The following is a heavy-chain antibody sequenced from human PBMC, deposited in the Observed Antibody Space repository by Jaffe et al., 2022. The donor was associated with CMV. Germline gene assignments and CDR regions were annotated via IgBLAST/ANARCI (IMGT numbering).Heavy chain of an antibody. V-gene: IGHV3-72*01. CDR3: VGLIDDI. Sequence: EVQLVESGGGLVQPGGSLRLSCDASGFTFSDHNMDWVRQAPGKGLEWVGRTRDKTNSYTTEYAASVKGRFTISRDDSKNSLYLQMNSLKTEDTALYYCVGLIDDIWGQGTMVTVSS. J-gene: IGHJ3*02. CDR1: GFTFSDHN. D-gene: IGHD3-16*01. CDR2: TRDKTNSYTT.